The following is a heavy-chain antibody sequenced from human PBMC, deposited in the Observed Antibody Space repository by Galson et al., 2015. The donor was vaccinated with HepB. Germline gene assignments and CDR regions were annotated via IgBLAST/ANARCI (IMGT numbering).Heavy chain of an antibody. CDR3: ARGPHRKPIVATPIGMDV. CDR1: GFTFSSYE. D-gene: IGHD5-12*01. J-gene: IGHJ6*02. Sequence: SLRLSCAASGFTFSSYEMNWVRQAPGKGLEWVSYISSSGSTIYYADSVKGRFTISRDNAKNSLYLQMNSLRAEDTAVYYCARGPHRKPIVATPIGMDVWGQGTTVTVSS. CDR2: ISSSGSTI. V-gene: IGHV3-48*03.